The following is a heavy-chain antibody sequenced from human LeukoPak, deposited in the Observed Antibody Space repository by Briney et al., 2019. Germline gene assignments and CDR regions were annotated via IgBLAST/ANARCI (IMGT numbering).Heavy chain of an antibody. CDR1: GFTFSTYA. J-gene: IGHJ4*02. V-gene: IGHV3-23*01. D-gene: IGHD2-8*02. CDR2: IRGSDGYT. CDR3: AKGRLDPNLVLDY. Sequence: GGSLRLSCAASGFTFSTYAMSWVRQAPGKGLEWVSTIRGSDGYTYYADSVKGRFTISRDNSKNALYLQMNSLRAEDTAVFYCAKGRLDPNLVLDYCGQGTLVTVSS.